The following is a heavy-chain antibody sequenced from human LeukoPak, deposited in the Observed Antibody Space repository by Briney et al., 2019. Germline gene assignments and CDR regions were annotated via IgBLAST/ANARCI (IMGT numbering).Heavy chain of an antibody. Sequence: GGSLRLSCAASGFTVSSNYMNWVRQALGKGLEWVSVIYSGGSTYYADSVKGRFTISRDNSKNTLYLQMNSLRAEDTAVYYCARGQGDITGDINWFDPWGQGTLVTVSS. CDR3: ARGQGDITGDINWFDP. CDR2: IYSGGST. V-gene: IGHV3-53*01. D-gene: IGHD1-20*01. J-gene: IGHJ5*02. CDR1: GFTVSSNY.